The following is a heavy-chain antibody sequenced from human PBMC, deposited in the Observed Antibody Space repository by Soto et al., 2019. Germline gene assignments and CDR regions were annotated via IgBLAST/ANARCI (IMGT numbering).Heavy chain of an antibody. J-gene: IGHJ4*02. CDR2: IHYSGNT. D-gene: IGHD1-26*01. Sequence: SETLSLTCTVSGGSLSSSSYYWGWIRQPPGKGLEWIGFIHYSGNTNYNPSLKSRVTIALDTSKNQLSLKLSSVTAADTAVYYCARYSGTYYVYWGQGTLVTVSS. V-gene: IGHV4-61*01. CDR3: ARYSGTYYVY. CDR1: GGSLSSSSYY.